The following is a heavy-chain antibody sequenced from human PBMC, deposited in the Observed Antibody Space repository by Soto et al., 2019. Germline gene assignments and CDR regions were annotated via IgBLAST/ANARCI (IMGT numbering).Heavy chain of an antibody. CDR3: VKDRFAVAGRYYFDY. D-gene: IGHD6-19*01. Sequence: PGGSHRLSCSASGFTFSSYAMHWVRQAPGKGLEYVSAISSNGGSTYYADSVKGRFTISRDNSKNTLYLQMSSLRAEDTAVYYCVKDRFAVAGRYYFDYWGQGTLVTVSS. CDR2: ISSNGGST. J-gene: IGHJ4*02. CDR1: GFTFSSYA. V-gene: IGHV3-64D*06.